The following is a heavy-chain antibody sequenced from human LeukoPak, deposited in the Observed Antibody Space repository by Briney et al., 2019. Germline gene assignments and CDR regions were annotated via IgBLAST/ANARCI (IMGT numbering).Heavy chain of an antibody. D-gene: IGHD3-10*01. V-gene: IGHV4-4*07. CDR1: GGSVSSYY. CDR2: IYTSGST. J-gene: IGHJ3*02. CDR3: ARDAPYGSGSYYPPSDAFDI. Sequence: PSETLSLTCTVSGGSVSSYYWSWIRQPAGKGLEWIGRIYTSGSTNYNPSLKGRVTMSVDTSKNQFPLKLSSVTAADTAVYYCARDAPYGSGSYYPPSDAFDIWGQGTMVTVSS.